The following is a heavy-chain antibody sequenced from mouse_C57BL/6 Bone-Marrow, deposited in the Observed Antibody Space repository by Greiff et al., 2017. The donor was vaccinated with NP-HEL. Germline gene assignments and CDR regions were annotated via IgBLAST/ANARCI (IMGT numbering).Heavy chain of an antibody. CDR1: GFTFSSYA. CDR2: ISDGGSYT. Sequence: EVKLVESGGGLVKPGGSLKLSCAASGFTFSSYAMSWVRQTPEKRLEWVATISDGGSYTYYPDNVKGRFTISRDNAKNNLYLQMSHLKSEDTAMYYCARDRYGNYDGMDYWGQGTAVTVSS. D-gene: IGHD2-10*02. J-gene: IGHJ4*01. CDR3: ARDRYGNYDGMDY. V-gene: IGHV5-4*01.